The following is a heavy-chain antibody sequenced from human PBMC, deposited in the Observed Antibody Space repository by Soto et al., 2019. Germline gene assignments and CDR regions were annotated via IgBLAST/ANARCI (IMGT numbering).Heavy chain of an antibody. V-gene: IGHV4-30-4*01. CDR3: ARVQVDLVTGEFTYYFDY. CDR2: IYYSGST. D-gene: IGHD5-12*01. Sequence: QVQLQESGPGLVKPSQTLSLTCTVSGGSISSGDYYWSWIRQPPGKGLEWIGYIYYSGSTYYNPSLKSRVTRSVDTSKNQFSLKLSSVTAADTAVYYCARVQVDLVTGEFTYYFDYWGQGTLVTVSS. J-gene: IGHJ4*02. CDR1: GGSISSGDYY.